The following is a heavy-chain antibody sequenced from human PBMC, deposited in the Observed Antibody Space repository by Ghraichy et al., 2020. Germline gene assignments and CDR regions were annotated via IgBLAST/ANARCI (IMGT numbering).Heavy chain of an antibody. V-gene: IGHV3-23*01. Sequence: GGSLRLSCVGSGFTFSSYALTWVRQAPGKGLEWVSGISGSGGTTYYADSVKGRFTISRDNSKNTLYLQMNSLRAEDTAVYYCAKDYLGRLPDAFDIWGQGTMVTVSS. D-gene: IGHD2-15*01. CDR2: ISGSGGTT. CDR1: GFTFSSYA. CDR3: AKDYLGRLPDAFDI. J-gene: IGHJ3*02.